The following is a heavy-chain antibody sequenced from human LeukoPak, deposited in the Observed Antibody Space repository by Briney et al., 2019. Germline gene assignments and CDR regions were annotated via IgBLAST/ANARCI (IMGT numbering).Heavy chain of an antibody. CDR3: ARSFGELIFDAFDI. D-gene: IGHD3-16*02. CDR2: SRNKARSYTI. J-gene: IGHJ3*02. V-gene: IGHV3-72*01. CDR1: GFTFSDHF. Sequence: GGSLRLSCAASGFTFSDHFMDWVRQAPGKGLEWVGRSRNKARSYTIEYAASVKGRFTISRDDSKNSLYLQMNSLKTEDTAVYYCARSFGELIFDAFDIWGQGTMVTVSS.